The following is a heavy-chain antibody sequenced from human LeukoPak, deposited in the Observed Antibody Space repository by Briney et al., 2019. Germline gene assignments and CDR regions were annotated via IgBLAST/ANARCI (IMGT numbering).Heavy chain of an antibody. D-gene: IGHD2-2*01. J-gene: IGHJ5*02. Sequence: PSENLSLTCAVSGYSISNGYQWAWIRQPPGKTLEWISTIYHIGNAHYNPSLKIRVTTYEDTSNTHFSLRLSCVTAADTAVYYCARDPRWLTPDCTSTSCYENYFDPWGQGTLVTVSS. CDR2: IYHIGNA. V-gene: IGHV4-38-2*02. CDR3: ARDPRWLTPDCTSTSCYENYFDP. CDR1: GYSISNGYQ.